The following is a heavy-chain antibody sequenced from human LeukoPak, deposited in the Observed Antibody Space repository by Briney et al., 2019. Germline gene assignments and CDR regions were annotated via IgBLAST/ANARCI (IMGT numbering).Heavy chain of an antibody. CDR1: GGSISSYY. Sequence: PSETLSLTCTVSGGSISSYYWSWIRQPPGKGLEWIGYIYYSGSTNYNPSLKSRVTISVDTSKNQFSLKLSSVTAADTAVYYCARHVPPYSSGWYEGETWGQGTLVTVSS. J-gene: IGHJ5*02. CDR2: IYYSGST. CDR3: ARHVPPYSSGWYEGET. D-gene: IGHD6-19*01. V-gene: IGHV4-59*08.